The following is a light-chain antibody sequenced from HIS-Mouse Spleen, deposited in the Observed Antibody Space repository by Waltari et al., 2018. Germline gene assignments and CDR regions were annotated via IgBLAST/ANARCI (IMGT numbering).Light chain of an antibody. CDR2: DAS. Sequence: SYVLTQPPSVSVAPGKTARITCGGNTIGSTSVHWYQQKPGQAPVLVVYDASDRPSGIPERFSGSNSGNTATLTISRVEAGDEADYYCQVWDSSSDHVVFGGGTKLTVL. V-gene: IGLV3-21*03. J-gene: IGLJ2*01. CDR1: TIGSTS. CDR3: QVWDSSSDHVV.